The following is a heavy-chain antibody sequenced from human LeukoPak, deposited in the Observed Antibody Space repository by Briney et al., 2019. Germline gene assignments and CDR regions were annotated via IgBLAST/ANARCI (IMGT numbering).Heavy chain of an antibody. V-gene: IGHV1-18*01. CDR3: AGSSSYSSGWYMIDY. CDR2: ISAYNGNT. J-gene: IGHJ4*02. D-gene: IGHD6-19*01. Sequence: ASVKVSCKASGYTFTSYGISWVRQAPGQGLEWMGWISAYNGNTNYAQKLQGRVTMTTDTSTSTAYMELRSLRSDATAVYYCAGSSSYSSGWYMIDYWGQGTLVTVSS. CDR1: GYTFTSYG.